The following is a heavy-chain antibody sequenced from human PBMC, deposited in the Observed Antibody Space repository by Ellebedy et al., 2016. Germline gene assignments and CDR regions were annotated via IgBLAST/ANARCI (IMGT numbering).Heavy chain of an antibody. CDR3: SRTTSYGSSCYY. V-gene: IGHV4-34*01. D-gene: IGHD6-13*01. Sequence: GSLRLSCAVYGGSFRGYYWSWIRQSPGKGLEWIGEINHSGSTNYNPSLESRVTISLDTSKVQFSLQLTSLTAADTGVYYCSRTTSYGSSCYYWGQGTPVTVS. CDR1: GGSFRGYY. CDR2: INHSGST. J-gene: IGHJ4*02.